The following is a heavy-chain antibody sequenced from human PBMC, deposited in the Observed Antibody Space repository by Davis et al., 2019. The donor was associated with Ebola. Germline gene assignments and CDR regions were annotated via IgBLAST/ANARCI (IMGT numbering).Heavy chain of an antibody. Sequence: GGSLRLSCAASGFIFSNYWMSWVRQAPGKGPEWVAIIKQDGGEKYYVDSVKGRFTISRDNAKNSLYLQMNSLRAEDTAVYYCARETPEGMDVWGQGTTVTVSS. CDR2: IKQDGGEK. CDR1: GFIFSNYW. CDR3: ARETPEGMDV. J-gene: IGHJ6*02. V-gene: IGHV3-7*03.